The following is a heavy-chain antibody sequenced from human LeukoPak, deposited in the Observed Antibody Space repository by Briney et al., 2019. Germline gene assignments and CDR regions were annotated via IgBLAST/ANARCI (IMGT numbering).Heavy chain of an antibody. CDR1: GFTFSSYS. Sequence: GGSLRLSCAASGFTFSSYSMNWVRQAPGKGLEWVSSISSSSSYIYYADSVKGRFTISRDNAKNSLYLQMNSLRAEDTAVYYCARDSSMVRGATYDYWGQGTLVTVSS. D-gene: IGHD3-10*01. CDR3: ARDSSMVRGATYDY. V-gene: IGHV3-21*01. CDR2: ISSSSSYI. J-gene: IGHJ4*02.